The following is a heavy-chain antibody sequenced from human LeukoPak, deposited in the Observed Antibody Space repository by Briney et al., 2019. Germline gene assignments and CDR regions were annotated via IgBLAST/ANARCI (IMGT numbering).Heavy chain of an antibody. J-gene: IGHJ4*02. V-gene: IGHV4-34*01. D-gene: IGHD2-15*01. CDR1: GGSFSGYY. Sequence: SETLSLTCAVYGGSFSGYYWSWIRQPPGKGLEWIGEINHSGSTNYNPSLKSRVTISVDTSKNQFSLKLSSATAADTAVYYCARLVVVAVLDYWGQGTLVTVSS. CDR2: INHSGST. CDR3: ARLVVVAVLDY.